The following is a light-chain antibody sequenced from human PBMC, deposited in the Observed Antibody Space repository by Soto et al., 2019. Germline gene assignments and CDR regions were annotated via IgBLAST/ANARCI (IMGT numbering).Light chain of an antibody. Sequence: EIVLPQSPGTLSLSPGKTATLSCRASQTVNSDYLAWFQQRPGQAPRLLIFATSRRATDIPDRFSGSGSGTDFTLAIRRLEPEDFAVYYCHQFGYSPRTFGQGTKVE. V-gene: IGKV3-20*01. CDR3: HQFGYSPRT. CDR1: QTVNSDY. J-gene: IGKJ1*01. CDR2: ATS.